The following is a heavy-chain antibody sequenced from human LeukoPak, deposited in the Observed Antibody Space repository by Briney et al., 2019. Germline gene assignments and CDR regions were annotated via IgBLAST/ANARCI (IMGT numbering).Heavy chain of an antibody. Sequence: RGCPRLSRAASEFTFSASAMTWGRQASGKGLEWVGRIRSKANSYATAYTASVKGRFTISRDDSENTAYLQVNSLKTEDTAVYYCTTILYGDYGTFDIWGQGTMVTVSS. CDR1: EFTFSASA. J-gene: IGHJ3*02. CDR2: IRSKANSYAT. CDR3: TTILYGDYGTFDI. V-gene: IGHV3-73*01. D-gene: IGHD4-17*01.